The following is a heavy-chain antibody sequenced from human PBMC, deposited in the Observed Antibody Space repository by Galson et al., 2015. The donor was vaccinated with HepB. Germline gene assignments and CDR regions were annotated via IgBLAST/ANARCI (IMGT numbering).Heavy chain of an antibody. CDR3: AAVNYGSGSYSFFDY. Sequence: SVKVSCKASGFTFTSSAMQWVRQARGQRLEWIGWIVVGSGNTNYAQKFQERVTITRDMSTSTAYMELSSLRSEGTAVYYCAAVNYGSGSYSFFDYWGQGTLVTVSS. V-gene: IGHV1-58*02. J-gene: IGHJ4*02. D-gene: IGHD3-10*01. CDR1: GFTFTSSA. CDR2: IVVGSGNT.